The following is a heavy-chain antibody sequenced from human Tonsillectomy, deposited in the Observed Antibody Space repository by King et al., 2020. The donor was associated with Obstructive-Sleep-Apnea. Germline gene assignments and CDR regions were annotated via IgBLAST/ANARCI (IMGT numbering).Heavy chain of an antibody. D-gene: IGHD6-19*01. Sequence: QLVQSGAEVKKPGASVKVSCKVSGYTLTELSMHWVRQTPGKGLAWMGGFDPENGESMYAQKFQGRVTMTEDTSTDTSYMELSSLRSEDTAVYYCVTLGAVAGSGDAFDIWGQGTMVTVSS. CDR3: VTLGAVAGSGDAFDI. J-gene: IGHJ3*02. CDR1: GYTLTELS. V-gene: IGHV1-24*01. CDR2: FDPENGES.